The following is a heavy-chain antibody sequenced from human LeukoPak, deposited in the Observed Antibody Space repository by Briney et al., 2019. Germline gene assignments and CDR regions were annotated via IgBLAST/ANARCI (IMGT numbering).Heavy chain of an antibody. CDR2: IYYSRST. V-gene: IGHV4-39*01. J-gene: IGHJ4*02. Sequence: PSETLSLTCTVSGGSISSSSDYWGWSRQPPGRGLEWIGSIYYSRSTYYNPSLKSRVAISVHTSKKQFSLKLSSVTAADTAVYYCARQSGYDQLFDYWGQGTLVTVCS. CDR3: ARQSGYDQLFDY. CDR1: GGSISSSSDY. D-gene: IGHD5-12*01.